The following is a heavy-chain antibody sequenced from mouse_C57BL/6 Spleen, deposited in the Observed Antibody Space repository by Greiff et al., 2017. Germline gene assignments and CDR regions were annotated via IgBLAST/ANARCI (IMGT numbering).Heavy chain of an antibody. D-gene: IGHD2-1*01. Sequence: VQLQQPGAELVKPGASVKVSCKASGYTFTSYWMHWVKQRPGQGLEWIGRIHPSDSDTNYNQKFKCKATLTVDKSSSTAYMQLSILTSEDSAVXYCTMDGNYLYYCAMDYWGQGTSVTVSS. V-gene: IGHV1-74*01. CDR1: GYTFTSYW. CDR2: IHPSDSDT. J-gene: IGHJ4*01. CDR3: TMDGNYLYYCAMDY.